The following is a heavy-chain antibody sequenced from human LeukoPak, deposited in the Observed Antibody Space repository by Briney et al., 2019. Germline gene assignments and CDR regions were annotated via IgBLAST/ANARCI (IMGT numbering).Heavy chain of an antibody. CDR1: GGSISSGDYY. CDR2: IYYSGST. Sequence: SETLSLTCTVSGGSISSGDYYWSWIRQPPGKGLEWIGYIYYSGSTYYNPSLKSRVTISVDTSKNQFSLKLSSVTAADTAVYYCARVESYYYGMDVWGQGTTVTVSS. V-gene: IGHV4-30-4*01. CDR3: ARVESYYYGMDV. J-gene: IGHJ6*02.